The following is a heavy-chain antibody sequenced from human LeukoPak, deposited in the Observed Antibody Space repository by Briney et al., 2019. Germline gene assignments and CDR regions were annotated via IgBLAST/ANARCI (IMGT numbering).Heavy chain of an antibody. CDR3: ARDYGDYVSSFDY. V-gene: IGHV4-59*08. D-gene: IGHD4-17*01. Sequence: SETLSLTCNVSGGSISNYYWNWIRQPPGKRLEWIGYIFYNGRINYNPSLRSRLTITVDTSENQFSLKLSSVTAADTAVYYCARDYGDYVSSFDYWGQGTLVTVSS. CDR1: GGSISNYY. CDR2: IFYNGRI. J-gene: IGHJ4*02.